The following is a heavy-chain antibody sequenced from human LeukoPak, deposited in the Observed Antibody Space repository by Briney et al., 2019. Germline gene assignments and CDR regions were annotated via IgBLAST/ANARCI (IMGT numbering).Heavy chain of an antibody. D-gene: IGHD6-19*01. CDR3: ARHSSGSNFDY. Sequence: SETLSLTCTVSGGSISSSSYYWGWIRQPPGKGLEWIGSIYYSGSTYYNPPLKSRVTISVDTSKNQFSLKLSSVTAADTAVYYCARHSSGSNFDYWGQGTLVTVSS. CDR1: GGSISSSSYY. CDR2: IYYSGST. V-gene: IGHV4-39*01. J-gene: IGHJ4*02.